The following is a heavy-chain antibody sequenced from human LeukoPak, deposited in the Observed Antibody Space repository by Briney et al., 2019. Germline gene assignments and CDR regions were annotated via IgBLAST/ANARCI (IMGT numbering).Heavy chain of an antibody. V-gene: IGHV3-21*01. CDR2: ISSGSSFI. CDR3: ARGVGSGDDPFNM. CDR1: GFPLSHYT. J-gene: IGHJ3*02. Sequence: GGSLRLSCVVSGFPLSHYTMNWVRQAPGKGLEWVSSISSGSSFIYYAGSVKGRFTISRDNAKNSVFLHMNSLRDEDTAVYSCARGVGSGDDPFNMWGQGTMVTVSS. D-gene: IGHD1-26*01.